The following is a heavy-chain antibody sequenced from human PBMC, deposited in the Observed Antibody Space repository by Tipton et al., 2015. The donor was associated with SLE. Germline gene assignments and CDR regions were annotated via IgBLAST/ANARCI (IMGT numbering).Heavy chain of an antibody. Sequence: TLSLTCTVSGGSISSHYWSWIRQPPGKGLEWIGYIYYSGSTNYNPSLKSRVTISVDTSKNQFSLKLSSVTAADTAVYYCATIYETSGHWFDPWGQGTLVTVSS. CDR1: GGSISSHY. V-gene: IGHV4-59*11. J-gene: IGHJ5*02. D-gene: IGHD3-22*01. CDR3: ATIYETSGHWFDP. CDR2: IYYSGST.